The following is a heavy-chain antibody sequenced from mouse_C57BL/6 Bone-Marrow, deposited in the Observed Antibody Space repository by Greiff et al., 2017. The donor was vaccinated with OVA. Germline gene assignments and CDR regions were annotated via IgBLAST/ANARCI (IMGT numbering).Heavy chain of an antibody. CDR3: ARLDAMDY. J-gene: IGHJ4*01. V-gene: IGHV5-12*01. Sequence: EVNVVDSGGGLVQPGGSLKLSCAASGFTFSDFYMYWIRQTPEKRLEWVAYISNGGGSTYYPNTVKGRFTISRDNAKNTLYLQMSRLKSEDTAMYYCARLDAMDYWDRGTSVTVSS. CDR1: GFTFSDFY. CDR2: ISNGGGST.